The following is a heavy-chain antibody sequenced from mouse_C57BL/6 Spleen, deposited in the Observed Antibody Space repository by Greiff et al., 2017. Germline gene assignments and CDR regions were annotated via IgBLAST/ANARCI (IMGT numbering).Heavy chain of an antibody. Sequence: QVQLQQPGAELVKPGASVKLSCKASGYTFTSYWMHWVKQRPGQGLEWIGMIHPNSGSTNYNEKFKSKATLTVDKSSSTAYMQLSSLTSEDSAVYYCARSVWSSYAMDYWGQGTSVTVSS. CDR1: GYTFTSYW. CDR2: IHPNSGST. J-gene: IGHJ4*01. V-gene: IGHV1-64*01. D-gene: IGHD2-10*02. CDR3: ARSVWSSYAMDY.